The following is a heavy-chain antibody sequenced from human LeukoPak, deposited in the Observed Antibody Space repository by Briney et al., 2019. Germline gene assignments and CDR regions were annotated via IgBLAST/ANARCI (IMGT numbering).Heavy chain of an antibody. V-gene: IGHV4-34*01. D-gene: IGHD1-26*01. CDR2: INHSGST. Sequence: SETLSLTCAVYGGSFSGYYWSWIRQPPGKGLEWIGEINHSGSTNYNPSLKSRVTISVDTSKNQFSLKLSSVTAADTAVYYCARGRWELQPYYYCYMDVWGKGTTVTVSS. J-gene: IGHJ6*03. CDR1: GGSFSGYY. CDR3: ARGRWELQPYYYCYMDV.